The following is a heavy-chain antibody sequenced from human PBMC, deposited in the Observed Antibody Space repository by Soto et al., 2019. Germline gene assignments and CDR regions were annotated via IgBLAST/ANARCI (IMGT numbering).Heavy chain of an antibody. J-gene: IGHJ3*02. CDR2: INSDGSST. V-gene: IGHV3-74*01. Sequence: EVQLVESGGGLVQPGGSLRLSCAASGFTLSSDWMHWVRQAPGKGLVWVSGINSDGSSTRYADSVKGRFTISRDNAKNTLYLQMNSLRVEDRAVYYCARVNAHAFDIWGQGTMVTVSS. CDR1: GFTLSSDW. CDR3: ARVNAHAFDI. D-gene: IGHD2-8*01.